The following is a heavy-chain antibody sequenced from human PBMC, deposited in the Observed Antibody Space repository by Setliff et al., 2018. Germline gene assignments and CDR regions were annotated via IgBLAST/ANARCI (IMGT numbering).Heavy chain of an antibody. D-gene: IGHD2-2*01. J-gene: IGHJ4*02. Sequence: ASVKVSCKTSGYKFNDYGISWVRQGPGQGLEWMGWISAYSGNTYYAQKLHDRVTLTTDTSTSTAYMELRSLGTDDTAVYYCSRLVRYCTTTTCQRASGGEFWGQGTPVTVSS. CDR1: GYKFNDYG. V-gene: IGHV1-18*01. CDR2: ISAYSGNT. CDR3: SRLVRYCTTTTCQRASGGEF.